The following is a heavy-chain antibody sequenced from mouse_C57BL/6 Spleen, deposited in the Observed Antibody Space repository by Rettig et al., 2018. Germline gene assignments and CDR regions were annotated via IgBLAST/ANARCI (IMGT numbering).Heavy chain of an antibody. CDR2: IRLKSDNYAT. Sequence: EVKLEESGGGLVQPGGSMKLSCVASGFTFSNYWMNWVRQSPEKGLEWVAQIRLKSDNYATHYAESVKGRFTISRDDSKSSVYLQMNNLRAEDTGIYYCTEGSNSPFDYWGQGTTLTVSS. J-gene: IGHJ2*01. CDR3: TEGSNSPFDY. D-gene: IGHD2-5*01. CDR1: GFTFSNYW. V-gene: IGHV6-3*01.